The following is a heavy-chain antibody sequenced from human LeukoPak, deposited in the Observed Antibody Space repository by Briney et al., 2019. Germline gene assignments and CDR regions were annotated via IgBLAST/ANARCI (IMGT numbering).Heavy chain of an antibody. CDR2: IIPILGIA. Sequence: SVKVSCKASGGTFSSYAISWVRQAPGQGLEWMGRIIPILGIANYAQKFQGRVTITADKSTSTAYMELSSLRSEDTAVYYCARERSDTAYSSSWYPLDYWGQGTLVTVSS. D-gene: IGHD6-13*01. CDR3: ARERSDTAYSSSWYPLDY. V-gene: IGHV1-69*04. J-gene: IGHJ4*02. CDR1: GGTFSSYA.